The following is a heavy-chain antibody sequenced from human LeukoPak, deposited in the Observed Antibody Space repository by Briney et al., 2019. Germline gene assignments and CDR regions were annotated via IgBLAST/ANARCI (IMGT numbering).Heavy chain of an antibody. V-gene: IGHV1-2*06. CDR1: GYTFTSNY. D-gene: IGHD3-16*01. CDR2: INPNSGGT. Sequence: ASVKVSCKASGYTFTSNYIHWVRQAPGQGLEWMGRINPNSGGTNYAQKFQGRVTMTRDTSISTAYMELSRLRSDDTAVYYCARARRVGPIGGWFDPWGQGTLVTVSS. CDR3: ARARRVGPIGGWFDP. J-gene: IGHJ5*02.